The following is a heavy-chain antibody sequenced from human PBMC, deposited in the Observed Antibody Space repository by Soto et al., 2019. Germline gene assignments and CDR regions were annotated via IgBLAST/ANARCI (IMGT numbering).Heavy chain of an antibody. CDR2: ISLSGLST. J-gene: IGHJ4*02. D-gene: IGHD2-21*02. CDR3: AKGLNGDKLAIFDY. CDR1: GFTLRTYV. Sequence: GGSLRLSCAASGFTLRTYVKSWVRQAQGKGLEWVSSISLSGLSTYYADPVRGRFTISRDNSKNTLYIQRNRLRAEDTAVYFCAKGLNGDKLAIFDYWGQGNQVTVSS. V-gene: IGHV3-23*01.